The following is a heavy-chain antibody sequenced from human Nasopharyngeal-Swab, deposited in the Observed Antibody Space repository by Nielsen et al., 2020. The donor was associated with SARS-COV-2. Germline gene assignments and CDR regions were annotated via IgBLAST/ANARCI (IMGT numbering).Heavy chain of an antibody. CDR1: GGSISSGDYY. J-gene: IGHJ6*02. Sequence: SETLSLTCTVSGGSISSGDYYWSWIRQHPGKRLEWIGYIYYSGSTYYNPSLKSRVTISVDTSKNQFSLKLSSVTAADTAVYYCARGRITMIVVVSHLDVWGQGTTVTVSS. CDR2: IYYSGST. V-gene: IGHV4-31*03. CDR3: ARGRITMIVVVSHLDV. D-gene: IGHD3-22*01.